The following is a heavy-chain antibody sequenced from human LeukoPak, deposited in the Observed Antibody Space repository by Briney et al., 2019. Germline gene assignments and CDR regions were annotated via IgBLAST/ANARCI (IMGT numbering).Heavy chain of an antibody. CDR3: ARDSSDYYFDY. Sequence: ASVKVSCKASGYTFTGYYMHWVRQAPRQGLEWMGWINPNSGSTNYAQKLQGRVTITTDTSTSTAYLELRSLRSDDSAVYYSARDSSDYYFDYWGQGTLVTVSS. V-gene: IGHV1-2*02. D-gene: IGHD3-22*01. CDR1: GYTFTGYY. J-gene: IGHJ4*02. CDR2: INPNSGST.